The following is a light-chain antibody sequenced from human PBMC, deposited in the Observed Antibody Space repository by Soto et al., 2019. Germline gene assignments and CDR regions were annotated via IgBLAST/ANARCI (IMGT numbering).Light chain of an antibody. Sequence: DIPMTQSPSSLSASVGDRVTITCRASQTIRTYLNWYQQKPGKAPTLLIYAASSLQSGVPSRLTGSGSGTDFTLTISSLQPEDFATYYCQQSYNSPTFGGGTKVEI. CDR1: QTIRTY. CDR2: AAS. CDR3: QQSYNSPT. J-gene: IGKJ4*01. V-gene: IGKV1-39*01.